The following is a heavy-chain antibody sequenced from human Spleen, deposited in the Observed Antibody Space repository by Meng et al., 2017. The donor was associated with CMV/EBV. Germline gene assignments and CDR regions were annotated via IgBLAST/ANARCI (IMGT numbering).Heavy chain of an antibody. Sequence: SVKVSCKASVGSFSSYGINWVRQAPGQGLEWMGRIIPILGVANYAQKFQGRVTITADKSTSTAFMELSSLRSEDTAVYHCAISSSIVGAFDPWGQGTLVTVSS. J-gene: IGHJ5*02. D-gene: IGHD1-26*01. CDR2: IIPILGVA. CDR3: AISSSIVGAFDP. CDR1: VGSFSSYG. V-gene: IGHV1-69*04.